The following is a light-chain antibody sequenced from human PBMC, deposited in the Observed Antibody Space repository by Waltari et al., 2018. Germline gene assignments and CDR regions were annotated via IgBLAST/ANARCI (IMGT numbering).Light chain of an antibody. Sequence: DTVMTQSPDSLAVSLGERATINCKSRQSVLYTSNNKNYLAWYQQKPGQPPKLLIYWASIRESGVPDRFSGSGSGTDFTLTISSLQAEDVAVYYCQQYYSTPPTFGGGTKVEIK. CDR2: WAS. CDR1: QSVLYTSNNKNY. J-gene: IGKJ4*01. V-gene: IGKV4-1*01. CDR3: QQYYSTPPT.